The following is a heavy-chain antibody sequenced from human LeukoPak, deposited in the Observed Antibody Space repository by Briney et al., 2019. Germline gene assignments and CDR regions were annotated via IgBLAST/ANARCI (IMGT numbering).Heavy chain of an antibody. D-gene: IGHD2-15*01. Sequence: GGSLRLSCVASGFTFSTYAMSWVRQIPGKGLEWVSAISGSDDGTYYADSVKGRFTISRDNSRNTLYLQMNTLRAEDTAVYFCAKSPVASCSGSFCYPFDYWGQGNLVTVSS. CDR1: GFTFSTYA. V-gene: IGHV3-23*01. CDR3: AKSPVASCSGSFCYPFDY. CDR2: ISGSDDGT. J-gene: IGHJ4*02.